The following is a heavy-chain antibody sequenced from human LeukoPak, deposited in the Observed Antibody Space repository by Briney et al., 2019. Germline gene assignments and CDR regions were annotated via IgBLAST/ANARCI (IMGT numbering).Heavy chain of an antibody. CDR2: INPNSGGT. CDR3: ARPYGDYEGDWFDP. CDR1: GYTFTGYY. J-gene: IGHJ5*02. D-gene: IGHD4-17*01. Sequence: ASVKVSCKASGYTFTGYYMHWVRQAPGQGLEWMGWINPNSGGTNYAQKLQGRVTMTTDTSTSTAYMELRSLRSDDTAVYYCARPYGDYEGDWFDPWGQGTLVTVSS. V-gene: IGHV1-2*02.